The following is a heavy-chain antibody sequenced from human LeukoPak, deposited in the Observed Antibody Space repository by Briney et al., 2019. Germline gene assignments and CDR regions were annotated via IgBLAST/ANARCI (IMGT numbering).Heavy chain of an antibody. CDR1: GGTFSSNA. Sequence: ASVKVSCKASGGTFSSNAISWVRQAPGQGLEWMGWINPNSGGTNYAQKFQGRVTMTRDTSISTAYMELSRLRSDDTAVYYCARDMAPDYGDYVVQFDYWGQGTLVTVSS. CDR2: INPNSGGT. V-gene: IGHV1-2*02. D-gene: IGHD4-17*01. CDR3: ARDMAPDYGDYVVQFDY. J-gene: IGHJ4*02.